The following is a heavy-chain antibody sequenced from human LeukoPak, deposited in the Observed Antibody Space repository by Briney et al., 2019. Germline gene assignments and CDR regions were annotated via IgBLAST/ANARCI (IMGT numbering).Heavy chain of an antibody. CDR3: ARDRRGTWSIDF. D-gene: IGHD1-1*01. Sequence: PGRSLRLSWAVSGFTVNSDGVHWVRQAPGKGLEWVTFTSNDGSRTYYADSVKGRFTFSRDNSENMFYLQMNSLRADDTAVYYCARDRRGTWSIDFWGQGVLVTVSS. V-gene: IGHV3-30*03. CDR1: GFTVNSDG. J-gene: IGHJ4*02. CDR2: TSNDGSRT.